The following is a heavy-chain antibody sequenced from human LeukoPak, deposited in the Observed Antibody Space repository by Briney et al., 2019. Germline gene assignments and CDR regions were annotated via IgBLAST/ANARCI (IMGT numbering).Heavy chain of an antibody. CDR3: ARVYYDSSGYYAFDY. D-gene: IGHD3-22*01. J-gene: IGHJ4*02. V-gene: IGHV1-69*05. Sequence: GASVKVSCKASGGTFSSYAISWVRQAPGQGLEWMGGIIPIFGTANYAQKFQGRVTMTRDTSTSTVYMELSSLRSEDTAVYYCARVYYDSSGYYAFDYWGQGTLVTVSS. CDR1: GGTFSSYA. CDR2: IIPIFGTA.